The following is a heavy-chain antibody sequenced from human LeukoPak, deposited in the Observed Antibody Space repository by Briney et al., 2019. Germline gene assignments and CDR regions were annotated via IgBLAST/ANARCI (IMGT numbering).Heavy chain of an antibody. J-gene: IGHJ3*02. CDR3: ARDNGVSSWHDAFDI. V-gene: IGHV3-53*01. CDR2: IYSDNT. D-gene: IGHD6-13*01. Sequence: PGGSLRLSCTVSGFTVSSNSMSWVRQAPGKGLEWVSFIYSDNTHYSDSVKGRSTISRDNSKNTLYLQMNSLRAEDTAVYYCARDNGVSSWHDAFDIWGQGTMVTVSS. CDR1: GFTVSSNS.